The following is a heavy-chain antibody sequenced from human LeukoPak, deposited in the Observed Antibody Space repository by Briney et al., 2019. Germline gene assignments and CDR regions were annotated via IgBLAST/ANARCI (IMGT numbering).Heavy chain of an antibody. V-gene: IGHV3-21*04. J-gene: IGHJ4*02. CDR3: AKDKQQLARGDFFDY. CDR2: ISSSSSYI. D-gene: IGHD6-13*01. CDR1: GFTFSSYS. Sequence: PGGSLRLSCAASGFTFSSYSMNWVRQAPGKGLEWVSSISSSSSYIYYADSVKGRFTISRDNAKNSLYLQMNSLRAEDTAVYYCAKDKQQLARGDFFDYWGQGTLVTVSS.